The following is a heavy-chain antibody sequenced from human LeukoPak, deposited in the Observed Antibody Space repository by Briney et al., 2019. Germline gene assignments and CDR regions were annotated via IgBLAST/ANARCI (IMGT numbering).Heavy chain of an antibody. D-gene: IGHD3-22*01. Sequence: GESLKISCKGSGYSFTSYWIGWVRQMPGKGLEWMGIIYPGDSDTRYSPSFQGQVTISADKSISTAYLQWSSLKASDTAMYHCARPYDSSGYSFDYWGQGTLVTVSS. J-gene: IGHJ4*02. CDR2: IYPGDSDT. CDR3: ARPYDSSGYSFDY. V-gene: IGHV5-51*01. CDR1: GYSFTSYW.